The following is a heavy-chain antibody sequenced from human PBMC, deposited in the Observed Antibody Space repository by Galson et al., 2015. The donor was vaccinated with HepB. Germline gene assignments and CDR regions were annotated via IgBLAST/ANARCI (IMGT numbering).Heavy chain of an antibody. V-gene: IGHV3-21*01. CDR3: ARDYSVRGQWLGGRGMAV. J-gene: IGHJ6*02. D-gene: IGHD6-19*01. CDR2: ISSSRSYI. CDR1: GFTFSSYS. Sequence: SLRLSCAASGFTFSSYSMNWVRQAPGKGLEWVSSISSSRSYIYYADSVKGRFTISRDNAENSLYLQMNSLRAEDTAVYFCARDYSVRGQWLGGRGMAVWGQGTTVTVSS.